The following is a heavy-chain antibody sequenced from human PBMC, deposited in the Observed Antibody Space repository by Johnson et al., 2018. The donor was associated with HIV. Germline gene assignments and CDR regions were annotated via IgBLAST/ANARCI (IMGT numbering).Heavy chain of an antibody. Sequence: QVQLVESGGGVVQPGRSLRLSCAASGFTFSSYGMHWVRQAPGKGLEWVAVIWYDGSNKHYADSVKGRFTISRDNSKNTLYLQMNSLRAEDTAVYYCARVGILRRRGAFDIWGQGTMVTVSS. CDR1: GFTFSSYG. D-gene: IGHD2-15*01. J-gene: IGHJ3*02. CDR2: IWYDGSNK. CDR3: ARVGILRRRGAFDI. V-gene: IGHV3-33*01.